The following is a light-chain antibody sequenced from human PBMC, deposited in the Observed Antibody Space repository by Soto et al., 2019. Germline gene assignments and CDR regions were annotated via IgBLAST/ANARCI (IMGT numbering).Light chain of an antibody. V-gene: IGKV1-5*01. CDR2: DAS. CDR1: QSISSW. Sequence: DIQMTQSPSTLSASVGYRLTITCRASQSISSWLAWYQQKPGKAPKLLIYDASSLESGVPSRFSGSGSGTEFTLTISSLQPDDFATYYCQQYNSYWTFGQGTKV. J-gene: IGKJ1*01. CDR3: QQYNSYWT.